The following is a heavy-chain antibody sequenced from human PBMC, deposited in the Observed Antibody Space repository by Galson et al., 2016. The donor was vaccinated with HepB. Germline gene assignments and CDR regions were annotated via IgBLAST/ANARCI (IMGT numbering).Heavy chain of an antibody. J-gene: IGHJ4*02. V-gene: IGHV3-23*01. CDR1: GFTFRSYA. D-gene: IGHD4-23*01. Sequence: SLRLSCAASGFTFRSYAMNWVRQVPGKGLEWVSGISGGGATTYYADSVKGRSTISRDNTKNTLYLQMNSLRAEDTAVYYCAKGGGDYGGNFVFDYWGQGSLVTVSS. CDR2: ISGGGATT. CDR3: AKGGGDYGGNFVFDY.